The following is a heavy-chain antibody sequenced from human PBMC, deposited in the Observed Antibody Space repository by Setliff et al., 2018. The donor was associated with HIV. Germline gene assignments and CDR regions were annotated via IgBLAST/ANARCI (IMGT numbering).Heavy chain of an antibody. J-gene: IGHJ4*02. Sequence: SVKVSCKASGGTFSSYAINWVRQAPGQGLEWMGGIIPIFNTAKYAQRFQGRVTITADESTSTAYMELSNLRSEDTAVYYCVFSSSSTSYPFDYWGQGTLVTVSS. D-gene: IGHD6-6*01. V-gene: IGHV1-69*13. CDR1: GGTFSSYA. CDR2: IIPIFNTA. CDR3: VFSSSSTSYPFDY.